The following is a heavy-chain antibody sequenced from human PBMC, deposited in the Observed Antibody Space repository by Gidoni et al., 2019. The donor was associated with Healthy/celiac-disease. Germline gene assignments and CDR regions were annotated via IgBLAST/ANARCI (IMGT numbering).Heavy chain of an antibody. CDR3: ARASIAARPGGWFDP. J-gene: IGHJ5*02. D-gene: IGHD6-6*01. CDR2: INPNSGGT. V-gene: IGHV1-2*02. Sequence: QVQLVQSGAEVKKPGASVKVSCKASGYTFTGYYMHWVRQAPGQGLEWMGWINPNSGGTNYAQKFQGRVTMTRDTSISTAYMELSRLRSDDTAVYYCARASIAARPGGWFDPWGQGTLVTVSS. CDR1: GYTFTGYY.